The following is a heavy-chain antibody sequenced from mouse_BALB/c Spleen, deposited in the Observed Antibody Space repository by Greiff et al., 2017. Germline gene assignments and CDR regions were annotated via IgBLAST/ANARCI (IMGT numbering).Heavy chain of an antibody. J-gene: IGHJ4*01. D-gene: IGHD1-1*01. CDR3: ARGGNSITTVVRGYYAMDY. CDR1: GFTFSSFG. CDR2: ISSGSSTI. V-gene: IGHV5-17*02. Sequence: DVKLVESGGGLVQPGGSRKLSCAASGFTFSSFGMHWVRQAPEKGLEWVAYISSGSSTIYYADTVKGRFTISRDNPKNTLFLQMTSLRSEDTAMYYCARGGNSITTVVRGYYAMDYWGQGTSVTVSS.